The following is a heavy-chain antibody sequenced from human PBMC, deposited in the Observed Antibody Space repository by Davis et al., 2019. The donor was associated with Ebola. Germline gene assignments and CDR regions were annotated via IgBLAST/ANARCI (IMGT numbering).Heavy chain of an antibody. CDR3: ARGILAEGLDS. J-gene: IGHJ4*02. D-gene: IGHD5-18*01. CDR1: GDTFGDYG. Sequence: SVKVSCKTSGDTFGDYGYNWVRQAPGQRLEWMGRVLPILGATNYAQNFQGRVTITADKSTYTVYMELSSLRSEDTAVYYCARGILAEGLDSWGQGTLVSVSS. V-gene: IGHV1-69*04. CDR2: VLPILGAT.